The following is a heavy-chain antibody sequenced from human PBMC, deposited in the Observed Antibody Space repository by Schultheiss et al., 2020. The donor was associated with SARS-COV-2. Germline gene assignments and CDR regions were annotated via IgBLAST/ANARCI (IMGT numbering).Heavy chain of an antibody. V-gene: IGHV3-23*01. CDR1: GFTFSTYA. CDR2: ISGSGGSA. CDR3: AKKGNIVASINYLYMDV. Sequence: GESLKISCAASGFTFSTYAMSWVRQAPGKGLEWVSAISGSGGSAYYADSVKGRFTISRDNSKNTLYLQMNSLRAEDTAIYYCAKKGNIVASINYLYMDVWGKGITVTVSS. J-gene: IGHJ6*03. D-gene: IGHD5-12*01.